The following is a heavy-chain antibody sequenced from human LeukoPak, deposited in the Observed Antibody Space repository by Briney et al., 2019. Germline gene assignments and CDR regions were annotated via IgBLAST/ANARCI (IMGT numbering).Heavy chain of an antibody. Sequence: GGSLRLSCAASGFTFSSYAMHWVRQAPGKGLEWVAVISYDGSNKYYADSVKGRFTISRDNSKNTLYLQMDSLRADDTAIYYCAKDGGGRDVWFGELSYYYYYYMDVWGKGTTVTISS. CDR3: AKDGGGRDVWFGELSYYYYYYMDV. CDR1: GFTFSSYA. V-gene: IGHV3-30*04. J-gene: IGHJ6*03. CDR2: ISYDGSNK. D-gene: IGHD3-10*01.